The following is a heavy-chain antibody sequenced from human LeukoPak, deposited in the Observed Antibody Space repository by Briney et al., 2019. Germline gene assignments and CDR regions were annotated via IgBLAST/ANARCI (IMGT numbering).Heavy chain of an antibody. CDR3: TRVKFRARYFDWLLSDY. D-gene: IGHD3-9*01. CDR2: IRSKAYGGPK. CDR1: GFTFGDYA. Sequence: GGSLRLYCTASGFTFGDYAMSWFRQAPGKGPEWVGLIRSKAYGGPKEYAASVKGRFTISRDESKSSAYQQWNSLTTEDTAGYYCTRVKFRARYFDWLLSDYWGQGTLVTVSS. V-gene: IGHV3-49*03. J-gene: IGHJ4*02.